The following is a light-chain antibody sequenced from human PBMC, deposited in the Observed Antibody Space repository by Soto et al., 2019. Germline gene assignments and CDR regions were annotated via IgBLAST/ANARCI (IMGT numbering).Light chain of an antibody. CDR1: QSISNY. CDR2: AAS. J-gene: IGKJ3*01. Sequence: DIQMTQSPSSLSASVGDRVTITCRASQSISNYLNWYQQKPGKAPKLLIYAASSLQSGVPSRFSGGGSGTDFTLTISSLQPEDFETYSCQQSYTTLFTFGPGTNVDI. CDR3: QQSYTTLFT. V-gene: IGKV1-39*01.